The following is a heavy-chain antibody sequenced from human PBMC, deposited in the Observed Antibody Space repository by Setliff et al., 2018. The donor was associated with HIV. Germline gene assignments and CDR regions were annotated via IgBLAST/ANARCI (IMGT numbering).Heavy chain of an antibody. D-gene: IGHD6-25*01. J-gene: IGHJ4*02. Sequence: SVKVSCKASGGTFSSYAINWVRQAPGQGLQWMGGIIPILGIPKYAQRFQGRVTITADKSTRTAYMELNSLKAEDTAVYFCARVRARYSSGWSFDYWGQGTPVTVSS. CDR2: IIPILGIP. CDR3: ARVRARYSSGWSFDY. CDR1: GGTFSSYA. V-gene: IGHV1-69*10.